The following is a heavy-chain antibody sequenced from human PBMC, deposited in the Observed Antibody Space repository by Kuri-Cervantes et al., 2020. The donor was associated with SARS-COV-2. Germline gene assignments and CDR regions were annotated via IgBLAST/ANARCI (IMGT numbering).Heavy chain of an antibody. Sequence: ASVKVSCKAPETTFPNYDINWVRQATGQGLEWMGMVKTNSGNTLYAQIFQGRVTMTRDTSTSTVYLELSSLRSEDTAVYYCARAGWATGCTNGVCYTPYFDYWGQGTLVTVSS. V-gene: IGHV1-8*01. J-gene: IGHJ4*02. CDR3: ARAGWATGCTNGVCYTPYFDY. CDR1: ETTFPNYD. D-gene: IGHD2-8*01. CDR2: VKTNSGNT.